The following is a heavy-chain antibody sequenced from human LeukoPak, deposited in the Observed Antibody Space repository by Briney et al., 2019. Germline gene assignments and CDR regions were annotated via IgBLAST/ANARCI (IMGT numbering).Heavy chain of an antibody. CDR3: ARDLGGDYYGSGTYSRGWFDP. V-gene: IGHV3-21*01. J-gene: IGHJ5*02. D-gene: IGHD3-10*01. CDR2: ISSSSSYI. CDR1: GFTFSSYS. Sequence: GGSLRPSCAASGFTFSSYSMNWVRQAPGKGLEWVSSISSSSSYIYYADSVKGRFTISRDNAKNSLYLQMNSLRAEDTAVYYCARDLGGDYYGSGTYSRGWFDPWGQGTLVTVSS.